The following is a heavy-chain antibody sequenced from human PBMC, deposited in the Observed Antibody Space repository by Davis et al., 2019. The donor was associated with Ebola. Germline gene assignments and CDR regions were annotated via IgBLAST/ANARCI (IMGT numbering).Heavy chain of an antibody. CDR2: IKQDGSEK. CDR3: ARVRYFDWLFVDY. V-gene: IGHV3-7*03. CDR1: VFTFSSYW. J-gene: IGHJ4*02. D-gene: IGHD3-9*01. Sequence: GESLKISCAASVFTFSSYWMSWVRQAPGKGLEWVANIKQDGSEKYYVDSVKGRFTISRDNAKNSLYLQMNSLRAEDTAVYYCARVRYFDWLFVDYWGQGTLVTVSS.